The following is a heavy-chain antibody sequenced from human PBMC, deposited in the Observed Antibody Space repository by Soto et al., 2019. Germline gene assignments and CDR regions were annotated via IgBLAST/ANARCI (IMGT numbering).Heavy chain of an antibody. CDR1: GFTFSSYA. Sequence: PGGSLRLSCAASGFTFSSYAMSWVRQAPGKGLEWDSAISGSVGSTYYADSVKVRFTISRDNSKNTLYLQMNSLRAGDTAVYYCAKVKMEYYYGSGSKGDYYYYMDVWGKGTTVTVSS. D-gene: IGHD3-10*01. CDR3: AKVKMEYYYGSGSKGDYYYYMDV. J-gene: IGHJ6*03. CDR2: ISGSVGST. V-gene: IGHV3-23*01.